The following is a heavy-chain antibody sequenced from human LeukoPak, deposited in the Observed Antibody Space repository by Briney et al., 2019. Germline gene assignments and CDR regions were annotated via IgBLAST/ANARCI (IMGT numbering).Heavy chain of an antibody. CDR1: GYTFTSYG. CDR2: ISAYNGNT. J-gene: IGHJ4*01. V-gene: IGHV1-18*01. Sequence: ASVKVSCKASGYTFTSYGISWVRQAPGQGLEWMGWISAYNGNTNYAQKLKGRVTMTTDTSTSTAYMELRSLRSDDTAVYYCARDTPEGWRTVTPDYWGQGTLVTVSS. D-gene: IGHD4-17*01. CDR3: ARDTPEGWRTVTPDY.